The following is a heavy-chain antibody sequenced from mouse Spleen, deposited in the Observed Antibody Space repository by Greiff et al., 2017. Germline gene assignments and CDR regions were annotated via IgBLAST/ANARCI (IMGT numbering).Heavy chain of an antibody. CDR3: ARGHGSSYGNAMDY. J-gene: IGHJ4*01. V-gene: IGHV5-4*02. D-gene: IGHD1-1*01. Sequence: DVHLVESGGGLVKPGGSLKLSCAASGFTFSDYYMYWVRQTPEKRLEWVATISDGGSYTYYPDSVKGRFTISRDNAKNNLYLQMSSLKSEDTAMYYCARGHGSSYGNAMDYWGQGTSVTVSS. CDR2: ISDGGSYT. CDR1: GFTFSDYY.